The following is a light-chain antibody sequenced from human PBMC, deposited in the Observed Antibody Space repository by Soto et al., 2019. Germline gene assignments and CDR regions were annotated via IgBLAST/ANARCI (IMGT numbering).Light chain of an antibody. V-gene: IGLV2-23*01. CDR2: ATT. J-gene: IGLJ2*01. CDR1: SSDVGNYNL. CDR3: AAWDDSLKGVV. Sequence: QAVLTQPASLSGSPGQSITISCTGTSSDVGNYNLVSWYQHHPGKAPQLIIYATTKRPSGVSNRYSGSKSGNTASLTISGLQPEDEANYYCAAWDDSLKGVVFGGGTKLTVL.